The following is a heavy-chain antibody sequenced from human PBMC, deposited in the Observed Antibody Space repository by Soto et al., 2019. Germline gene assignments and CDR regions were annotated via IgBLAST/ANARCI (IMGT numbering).Heavy chain of an antibody. CDR2: INHSGST. CDR1: GGSFSGYY. J-gene: IGHJ4*02. V-gene: IGHV4-34*01. D-gene: IGHD3-9*01. CDR3: ARGPRVLRYFDWSHGDEFDY. Sequence: KPSETLSLTCAVYGGSFSGYYWSWIRQPPGKGLEWIGEINHSGSTNYNPSLKSRVTISVDTSKNQFSLKLSSVTAADTAVYYCARGPRVLRYFDWSHGDEFDYWGQGTLVTVSS.